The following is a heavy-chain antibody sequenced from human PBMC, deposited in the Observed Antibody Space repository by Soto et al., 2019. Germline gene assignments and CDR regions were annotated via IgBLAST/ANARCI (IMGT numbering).Heavy chain of an antibody. D-gene: IGHD6-25*01. CDR3: ARDPILYSSVEEPPINWFDP. CDR1: GYTFTGYY. V-gene: IGHV1-2*02. Sequence: ASVKVSCKASGYTFTGYYMHWVRQAPGQGLEWMGWINPNSGGTNYAQKFQGRVTMTRDTSISTAYMELSRLRSDDTAVYYCARDPILYSSVEEPPINWFDPWGQGTLVTVSS. CDR2: INPNSGGT. J-gene: IGHJ5*02.